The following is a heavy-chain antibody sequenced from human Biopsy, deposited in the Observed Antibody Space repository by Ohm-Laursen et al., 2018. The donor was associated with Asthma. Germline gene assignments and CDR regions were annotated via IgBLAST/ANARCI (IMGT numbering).Heavy chain of an antibody. CDR3: ARLADCSGGACYSYGWFNP. J-gene: IGHJ5*02. V-gene: IGHV4-59*11. Sequence: GTLSLTCTVSGGSIRSHDWTWIRLPPGKGLEYIGDVSHTGSTNYNPSLKSRVTMSLDTSKNQFSLRLTSVTPADTAVYYCARLADCSGGACYSYGWFNPWGQGTRVTVSS. CDR2: VSHTGST. D-gene: IGHD2-15*01. CDR1: GGSIRSHD.